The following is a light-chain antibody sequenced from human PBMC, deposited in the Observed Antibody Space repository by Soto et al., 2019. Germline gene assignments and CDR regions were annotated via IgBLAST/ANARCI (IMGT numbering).Light chain of an antibody. CDR1: SSDVGGYNY. CDR3: SSYRSGGTFV. V-gene: IGLV2-14*01. J-gene: IGLJ1*01. Sequence: QSALTQPASVSGSPGQSIAISCTGTSSDVGGYNYVSWHQQHPGKAPKVLISVVSNRPSGVSNRFSGSNSGNTASLTISGLQAEDEADYYCSSYRSGGTFVFGSGTKVTVL. CDR2: VVS.